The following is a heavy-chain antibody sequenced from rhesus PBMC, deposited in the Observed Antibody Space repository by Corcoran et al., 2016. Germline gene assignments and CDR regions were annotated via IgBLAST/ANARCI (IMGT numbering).Heavy chain of an antibody. J-gene: IGHJ4*01. CDR3: ARGTYYFDY. CDR1: GFTFGRDA. CDR2: IVPLVGVT. V-gene: IGHV1S10*01. Sequence: QVQLVQSGAEVKKPGASVKVSCKASGFTFGRDAISGGRPAPGQGLEWMGGIVPLVGVTNYAQQFQGRVTITADTSTSTAYMELSSLRSEDTAVYYCARGTYYFDYWGQGVLVTVSS.